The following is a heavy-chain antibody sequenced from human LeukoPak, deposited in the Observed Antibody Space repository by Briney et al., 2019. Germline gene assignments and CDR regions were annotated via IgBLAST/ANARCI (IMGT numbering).Heavy chain of an antibody. CDR3: VSQYYGSANY. J-gene: IGHJ4*02. CDR2: TKPEGSEK. Sequence: GGSLRLSWAASGFRFSNYYMGWVRQAPGKELEWVALTKPEGSEKHYVDSVKGRFTISRDNTKNSLYLQMDGLRDEDTAVYYSVSQYYGSANYWGQGTLVSVSS. CDR1: GFRFSNYY. V-gene: IGHV3-7*02. D-gene: IGHD3-3*01.